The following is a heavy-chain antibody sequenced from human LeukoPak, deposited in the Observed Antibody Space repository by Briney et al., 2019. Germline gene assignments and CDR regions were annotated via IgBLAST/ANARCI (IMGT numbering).Heavy chain of an antibody. D-gene: IGHD3-10*01. CDR1: GYTFTGYY. V-gene: IGHV1-2*02. CDR3: ARDPMVRGIYNWFDP. CDR2: INPNSGGT. J-gene: IGHJ5*02. Sequence: VASVKVSCKASGYTFTGYYMHWVRQAPGQGLEWLGWINPNSGGTNYAQKFQGRVTMTTDTSISTAYMELSRLRSDDTAVYYCARDPMVRGIYNWFDPWGQGTLVTVSS.